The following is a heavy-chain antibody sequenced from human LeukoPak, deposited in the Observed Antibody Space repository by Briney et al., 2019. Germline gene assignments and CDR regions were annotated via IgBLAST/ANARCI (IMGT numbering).Heavy chain of an antibody. V-gene: IGHV4-59*01. Sequence: PSETLSLTCSVSGGSISSDYWSWIRQPPGKGLEWIDYIYYTGTTNYNSSLKSRVTISVDRSKHLFSLKLSSVIAADTAVYYCARGPYYYLDVWGKGTTVTVSS. J-gene: IGHJ6*03. CDR3: ARGPYYYLDV. CDR1: GGSISSDY. CDR2: IYYTGTT.